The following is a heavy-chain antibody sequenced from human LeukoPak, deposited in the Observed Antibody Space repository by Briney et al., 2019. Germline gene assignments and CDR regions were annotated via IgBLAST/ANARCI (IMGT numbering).Heavy chain of an antibody. CDR2: IYYSGST. Sequence: PSETLSLTCTASGVSFSNYDLSWVRQPPGKGLEWMGYIYYSGSTNYNPSLKSRVTISVDTSKNQFSLKLSSVTAADTAVYYCAKHYDFWSGYNWFDPWGQGTLVTVSS. D-gene: IGHD3-3*01. V-gene: IGHV4-59*01. J-gene: IGHJ5*02. CDR3: AKHYDFWSGYNWFDP. CDR1: GVSFSNYD.